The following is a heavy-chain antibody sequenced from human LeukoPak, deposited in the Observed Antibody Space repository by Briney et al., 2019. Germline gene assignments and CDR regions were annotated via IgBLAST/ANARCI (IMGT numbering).Heavy chain of an antibody. V-gene: IGHV3-23*01. CDR1: GFTFSSYA. CDR2: ISGSGGST. Sequence: GGSLRLSCAASGFTFSSYAMSWVRQAPGKGMEWVSAISGSGGSTYYADSVTGRFTISRDNSKNTLYLQMNSLRADDMAVYYCAKDSSGWYKVYYFDYWGQGTLVTVSS. J-gene: IGHJ4*02. CDR3: AKDSSGWYKVYYFDY. D-gene: IGHD6-13*01.